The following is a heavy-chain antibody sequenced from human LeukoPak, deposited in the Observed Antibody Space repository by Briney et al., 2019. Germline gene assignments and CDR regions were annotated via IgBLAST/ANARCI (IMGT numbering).Heavy chain of an antibody. V-gene: IGHV3-21*01. Sequence: KTGGSLRLSCAASGFTVSSNYMNWVRQAPGKGLEWVSSISTSSTYIYYADSVKGRFTISRDNAKNSLYLQMNSLRAEDTAVYYCARDPPFIIGTTFFDYWGQETLVTVSS. J-gene: IGHJ4*02. D-gene: IGHD1-20*01. CDR3: ARDPPFIIGTTFFDY. CDR1: GFTVSSNY. CDR2: ISTSSTYI.